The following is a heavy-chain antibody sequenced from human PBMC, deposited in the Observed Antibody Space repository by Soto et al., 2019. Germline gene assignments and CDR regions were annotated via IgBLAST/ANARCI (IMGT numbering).Heavy chain of an antibody. V-gene: IGHV4-59*11. CDR1: GGSINNHY. D-gene: IGHD7-27*01. Sequence: SETLSLTCTVSGGSINNHYWSWIRQPREKGLEWIGYIYYTGSTNYNPSLKSRVTMSVDTSKNQFSLNLTSLTAADTAIYYCARANWYSEYWGQGTLVTAPQ. CDR2: IYYTGST. CDR3: ARANWYSEY. J-gene: IGHJ4*02.